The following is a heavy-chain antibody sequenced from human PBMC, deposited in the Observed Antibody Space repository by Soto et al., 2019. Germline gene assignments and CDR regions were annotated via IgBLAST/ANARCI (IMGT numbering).Heavy chain of an antibody. CDR1: GYTFTNYW. CDR3: AASIFYYGMDV. Sequence: GESLKISCQGSGYTFTNYWIGWVRQMPGKGPEWMGIIYPGDSDTKYNPSFQGQVTISADKPITTTYLQWSSLKASDTAIYYCAASIFYYGMDVWGQGTTVTVSS. CDR2: IYPGDSDT. J-gene: IGHJ6*02. V-gene: IGHV5-51*04.